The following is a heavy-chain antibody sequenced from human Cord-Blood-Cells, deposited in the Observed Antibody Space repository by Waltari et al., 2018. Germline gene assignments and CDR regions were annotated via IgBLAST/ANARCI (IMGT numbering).Heavy chain of an antibody. Sequence: QITLKESGPTLVKPTQTLTLTCTFSGFSLSTSGVGVGWIRQPPGKALEWLALIYWDDDKRYSPSLKSRLTITNDTSKNQVFLTRTSMDPVDTATYDCAHRLQGGYDYWGQGTLVTVSS. CDR2: IYWDDDK. D-gene: IGHD5-12*01. V-gene: IGHV2-5*02. CDR1: GFSLSTSGVG. CDR3: AHRLQGGYDY. J-gene: IGHJ4*02.